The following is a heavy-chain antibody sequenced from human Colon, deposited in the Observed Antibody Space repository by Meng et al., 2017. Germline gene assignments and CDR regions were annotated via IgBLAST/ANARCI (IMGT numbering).Heavy chain of an antibody. Sequence: QVQLQESGPGLVKPSGTLSLTCTVSGDSISSVNWWTWVRQSPGKGLEWIGEIYHSGITNYNPSLKSRVTMSLDKSKNTFSLILTSVTAADTAVYYCASSSGWWRLDSWGQGTLVTVSS. V-gene: IGHV4-4*02. CDR3: ASSSGWWRLDS. CDR2: IYHSGIT. J-gene: IGHJ4*02. D-gene: IGHD6-19*01. CDR1: GDSISSVNW.